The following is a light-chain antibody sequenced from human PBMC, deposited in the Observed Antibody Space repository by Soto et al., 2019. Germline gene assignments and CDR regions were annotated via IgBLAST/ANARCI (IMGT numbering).Light chain of an antibody. Sequence: QSVLPQPRLVSGCRGQSVTISCTGTSSEVGRYNFVSWYQQHPDKAPKLMIYDVIKRPSGVPDRFSGSKSGNTASLTIYGLQAKDEADYHCCSYAGSYTHVFAICTNVTV. CDR1: SSEVGRYNF. CDR2: DVI. V-gene: IGLV2-11*01. CDR3: CSYAGSYTHV. J-gene: IGLJ1*01.